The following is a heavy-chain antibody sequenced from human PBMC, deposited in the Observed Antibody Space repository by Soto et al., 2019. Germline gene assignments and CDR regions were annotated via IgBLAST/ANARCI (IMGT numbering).Heavy chain of an antibody. CDR2: NYSGGST. V-gene: IGHV3-53*01. Sequence: EVQLVESGGGLIQPGGSLRLSCAASGFTVSSNYMSWVRQAPGKGLEWVSINYSGGSTYYTDSVKGRFTSSRDNSKNTRDLQINSLRAEDTAVYYCASGRGLLLASNWGQGTMVTVSS. D-gene: IGHD1-26*01. J-gene: IGHJ3*01. CDR3: ASGRGLLLASN. CDR1: GFTVSSNY.